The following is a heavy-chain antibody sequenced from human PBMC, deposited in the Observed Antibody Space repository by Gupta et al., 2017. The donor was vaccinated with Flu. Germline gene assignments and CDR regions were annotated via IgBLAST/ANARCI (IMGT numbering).Heavy chain of an antibody. CDR2: TWFDGSSK. Sequence: QVQLVESGGGVVQLGKSMRLSCVAAGLRFSDYGMHWVRQAPGKGLAWVSFTWFDGSSKYYGDSVKGRFTISRDNSENTLYLQMDNLRVEDTAVYYCARRGGGSYFGELDYWGQGTLVTVSS. V-gene: IGHV3-33*01. D-gene: IGHD1-26*01. J-gene: IGHJ4*02. CDR3: ARRGGGSYFGELDY. CDR1: GLRFSDYG.